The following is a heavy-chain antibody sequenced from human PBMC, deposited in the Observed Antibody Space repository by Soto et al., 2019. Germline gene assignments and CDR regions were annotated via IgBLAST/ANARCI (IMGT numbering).Heavy chain of an antibody. Sequence: QITLKESGPTLVKPTQTLTLTCTFSGFSLSTSGVGVGWIRQPPGKALEWLALIYWDDDKRYSPSLKSRLTITKDTSKNQVVLTMTNMDPVDTATYYCAHSGALGQQLVQGHFDYWGQGTLVTVSS. CDR1: GFSLSTSGVG. D-gene: IGHD6-13*01. CDR2: IYWDDDK. CDR3: AHSGALGQQLVQGHFDY. J-gene: IGHJ4*02. V-gene: IGHV2-5*02.